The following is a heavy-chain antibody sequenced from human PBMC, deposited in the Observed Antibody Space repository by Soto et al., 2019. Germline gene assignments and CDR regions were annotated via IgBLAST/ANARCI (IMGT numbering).Heavy chain of an antibody. CDR1: GYSISSGYY. Sequence: ASETLSLTCAVSGYSISSGYYWGWIRQPPGKGLEWIGSIYHSGSTYYNPSLKSRVTISVDTSKNQFSLKLSSVTAADTAVYYCARVHQNGLGWLVRVTYWYFDLWGRGTLVTVSS. V-gene: IGHV4-38-2*01. J-gene: IGHJ2*01. D-gene: IGHD6-19*01. CDR2: IYHSGST. CDR3: ARVHQNGLGWLVRVTYWYFDL.